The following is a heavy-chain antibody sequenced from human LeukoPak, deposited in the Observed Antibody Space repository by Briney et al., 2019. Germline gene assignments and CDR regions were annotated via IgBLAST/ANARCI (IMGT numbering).Heavy chain of an antibody. CDR3: AKVIGYYYDSSGYWFDY. V-gene: IGHV3-23*01. Sequence: GGSLRLSCAASGFTFSSYAMSCVRQAPGKGLEWVSAISGSGGSTYYADSVKGRFTISRDNSKNTLYLQMNSLRAEDTAVYYCAKVIGYYYDSSGYWFDYWGQGTLVTVSS. J-gene: IGHJ5*01. CDR1: GFTFSSYA. CDR2: ISGSGGST. D-gene: IGHD3-22*01.